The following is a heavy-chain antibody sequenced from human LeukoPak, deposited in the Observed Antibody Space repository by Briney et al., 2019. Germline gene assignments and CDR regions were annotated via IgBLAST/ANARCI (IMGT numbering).Heavy chain of an antibody. CDR3: ASCYGYSSGWYHY. D-gene: IGHD6-19*01. J-gene: IGHJ4*02. V-gene: IGHV4-34*01. CDR2: INHSGST. CDR1: GGSFSGYY. Sequence: SETLSLTCAVYGGSFSGYYWSWIRQPPGNGLEWIGEINHSGSTDYNPSLKSRVTISVDTSKNQFSLKLSSVTAADTAVYYCASCYGYSSGWYHYWGQGTLVTVSS.